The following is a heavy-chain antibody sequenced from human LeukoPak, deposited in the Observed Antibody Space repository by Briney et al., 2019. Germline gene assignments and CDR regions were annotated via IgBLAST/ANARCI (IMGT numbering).Heavy chain of an antibody. CDR2: TYYRSKWYN. J-gene: IGHJ4*02. CDR3: ARATVPYYDILTGYSHFDY. CDR1: GDIVSSNSAA. V-gene: IGHV6-1*01. Sequence: SQTLSLTCAISGDIVSSNSAAWNWIRQSPSRGLEWLGRTYYRSKWYNDYAVSVKSRITINPDTSKNQFSLQLNSVTPEDTAVYYCARATVPYYDILTGYSHFDYWGQGTLVTVSS. D-gene: IGHD3-9*01.